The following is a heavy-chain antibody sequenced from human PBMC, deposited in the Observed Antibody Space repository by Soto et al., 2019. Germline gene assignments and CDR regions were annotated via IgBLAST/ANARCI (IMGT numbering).Heavy chain of an antibody. CDR2: IYWDDDK. CDR3: AHREIHPGPFAP. Sequence: GSGPTLVNPTQPLTLTCTCSGFSLSTSGVGVGWIRQPPGKALEWLALIYWDDDKRYSPSLKSRLTITKDTSKNQVVLTMTNMDPVDTATYFCAHREIHPGPFAPWGQGTLVTVSS. CDR1: GFSLSTSGVG. J-gene: IGHJ1*01. V-gene: IGHV2-5*02.